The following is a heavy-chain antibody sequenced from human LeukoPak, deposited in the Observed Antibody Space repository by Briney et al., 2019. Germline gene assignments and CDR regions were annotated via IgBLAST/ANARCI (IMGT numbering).Heavy chain of an antibody. CDR2: IYYSGST. V-gene: IGHV4-59*01. CDR1: GGSISSYY. CDR3: AREGGGYSRNNWFDP. J-gene: IGHJ5*02. D-gene: IGHD2-2*03. Sequence: SETLSLTCTVSGGSISSYYWSWIRQPPGKGLEWIGYIYYSGSTNYNPSLKSRVTISVNTSKNQFSLKLSSVTAADTAVYYCAREGGGYSRNNWFDPWGQGTPVTVSS.